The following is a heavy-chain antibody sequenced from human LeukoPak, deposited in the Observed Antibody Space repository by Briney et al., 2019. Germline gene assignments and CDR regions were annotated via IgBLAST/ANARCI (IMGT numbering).Heavy chain of an antibody. D-gene: IGHD4-17*01. V-gene: IGHV3-74*01. CDR1: GLTFSNHW. J-gene: IGHJ4*02. Sequence: GVSLRLSCAASGLTFSNHWMHWVRQAPGKGLVGVSRIDGAGSGTSYADSVKGRFTISRDNAKNTSYLQMDSLRAEDSAVYYCATVFDYWGQGTLVTVSS. CDR2: IDGAGSGT. CDR3: ATVFDY.